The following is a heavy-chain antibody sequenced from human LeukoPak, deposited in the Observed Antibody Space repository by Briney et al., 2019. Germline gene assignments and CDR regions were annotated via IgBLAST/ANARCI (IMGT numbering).Heavy chain of an antibody. CDR1: GYTFTSYG. CDR3: ARGSAARGNFDY. J-gene: IGHJ4*02. Sequence: ASVKVSCKASGYTFTSYGISWVRQAPGQGLEWMGWISAYNGNRNYAQKLQGRVTMTTDTSTSTVYMELRSLRSDDTAVYYCARGSAARGNFDYWGQGTLVTVSS. V-gene: IGHV1-18*01. D-gene: IGHD6-6*01. CDR2: ISAYNGNR.